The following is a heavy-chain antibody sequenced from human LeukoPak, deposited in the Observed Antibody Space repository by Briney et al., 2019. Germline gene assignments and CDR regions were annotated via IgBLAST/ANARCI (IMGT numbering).Heavy chain of an antibody. Sequence: GGSLRLSRAASGFTFSSYEMNWVRQAPGKGLEWVSYISSSGSTTYYADSVKGRFTISRDNAKNSLYLQMNSLRAEDTAVYYCARDRARGPQCLVRDIHRCFDYWGQGTLVTVSS. CDR1: GFTFSSYE. CDR3: ARDRARGPQCLVRDIHRCFDY. CDR2: ISSSGSTT. J-gene: IGHJ4*02. D-gene: IGHD6-19*01. V-gene: IGHV3-48*03.